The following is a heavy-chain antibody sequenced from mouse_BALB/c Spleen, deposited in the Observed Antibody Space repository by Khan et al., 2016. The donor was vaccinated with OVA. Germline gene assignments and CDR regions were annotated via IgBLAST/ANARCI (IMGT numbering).Heavy chain of an antibody. V-gene: IGHV1S132*01. Sequence: QVQLQQSGAELVKPGASVKLSCKTSGYTFSSYWIQWVQQRPGQGLGWIGEIFPGTGTTYYTENFKGKATLTIDTSSTTAYMQLSSLTSEDSAVYFCARGYFGNYEFAYWGQGTLVTVSA. CDR2: IFPGTGTT. CDR1: GYTFSSYW. J-gene: IGHJ3*01. CDR3: ARGYFGNYEFAY. D-gene: IGHD2-1*01.